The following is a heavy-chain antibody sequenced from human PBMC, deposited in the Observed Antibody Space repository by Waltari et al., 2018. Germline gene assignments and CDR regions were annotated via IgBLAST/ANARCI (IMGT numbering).Heavy chain of an antibody. CDR3: ATVPLAAAGYYYYYYMDV. CDR1: GYTLTELS. V-gene: IGHV1-24*01. D-gene: IGHD6-13*01. J-gene: IGHJ6*03. Sequence: QVQLVQSGAEVKKPGASVKVSCKVSGYTLTELSMHWVRQAPGKGLEWMGGFDPEDGETIYAQKFQGRVTMTEETSTDTAYMELSSLRSEDTAVYYCATVPLAAAGYYYYYYMDVWGKGTTVTVSS. CDR2: FDPEDGET.